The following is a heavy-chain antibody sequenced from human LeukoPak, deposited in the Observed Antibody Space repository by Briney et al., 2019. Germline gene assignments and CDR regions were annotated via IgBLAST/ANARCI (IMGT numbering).Heavy chain of an antibody. J-gene: IGHJ4*02. V-gene: IGHV3-21*01. CDR1: GFTFRNYW. CDR2: ISSSSSNI. Sequence: GGSLRLSCAASGFTFRNYWMHWVRQAPGKGLEWVSSISSSSSNIYYADSVTGRFTISRDNAKNSLYLQMNSLRAEDTAVYYCVRAVEYYYDSSGYAVDYWGQGTLVTVSS. CDR3: VRAVEYYYDSSGYAVDY. D-gene: IGHD3-22*01.